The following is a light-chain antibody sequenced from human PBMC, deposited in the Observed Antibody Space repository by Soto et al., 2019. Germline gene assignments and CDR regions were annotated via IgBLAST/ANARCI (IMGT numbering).Light chain of an antibody. CDR3: QSYDSSVSKVV. CDR1: SSNIGAGYD. V-gene: IGLV1-40*01. Sequence: QSVLTQPPSVSGAPGQRVTISCTGSSSNIGAGYDVHWYQQLPGTAPKLLISGNNNRPSGVPDRFSGSKSGTSASLAITGLQAEDEADYYCQSYDSSVSKVVFGGGTKLTVI. J-gene: IGLJ2*01. CDR2: GNN.